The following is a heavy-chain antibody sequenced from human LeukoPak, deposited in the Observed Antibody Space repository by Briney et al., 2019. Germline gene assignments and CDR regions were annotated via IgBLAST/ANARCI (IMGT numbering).Heavy chain of an antibody. V-gene: IGHV3-15*01. CDR1: GFTFSNAW. D-gene: IGHD5-12*01. CDR3: TTLSGYEDYFDY. Sequence: GGSLRLSCAASGFTFSNAWMSWVRQAPGKGLEWVGRIKSKTDGGTTDYAAPVKGRFTISRDDSKNTLYLQMNSLETEDTAVYYCTTLSGYEDYFDYWGQGTLVTVSS. CDR2: IKSKTDGGTT. J-gene: IGHJ4*02.